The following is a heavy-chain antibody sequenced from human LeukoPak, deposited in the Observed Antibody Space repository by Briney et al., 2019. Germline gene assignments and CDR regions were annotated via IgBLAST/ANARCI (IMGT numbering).Heavy chain of an antibody. V-gene: IGHV4-34*01. J-gene: IGHJ4*02. CDR2: INHSGST. CDR1: GGSFSGYY. D-gene: IGHD5-18*01. Sequence: PSETLSLTCAVYGGSFSGYYWSWIRQPPGKGLEWIGEINHSGSTNYNPSLKSRVTISVDTSKNQFSLKLSSVTAADTAVYSCARGRGGGYSYGPYYFDYWGQGTLVTVSS. CDR3: ARGRGGGYSYGPYYFDY.